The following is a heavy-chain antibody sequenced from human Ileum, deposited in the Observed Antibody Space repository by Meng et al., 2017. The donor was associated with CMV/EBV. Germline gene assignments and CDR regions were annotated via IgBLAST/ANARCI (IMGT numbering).Heavy chain of an antibody. D-gene: IGHD3-10*01. Sequence: QLHLQEPGPRLLQPSETLSLTCTVTGGSLTSYDWTWIRQPAGKGLEWIGRIHPTGTTDDNPSLRSRVSMSLDKSKNQFSLKLTSVTAADTAVYYCARAAARGVPVDLWGQGTLVTVSS. V-gene: IGHV4-4*07. CDR3: ARAAARGVPVDL. J-gene: IGHJ5*02. CDR2: IHPTGTT. CDR1: GGSLTSYD.